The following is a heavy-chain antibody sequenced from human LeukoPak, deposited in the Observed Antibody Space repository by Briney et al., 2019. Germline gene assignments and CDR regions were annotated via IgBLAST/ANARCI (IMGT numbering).Heavy chain of an antibody. D-gene: IGHD2-15*01. Sequence: GGSLRLSCAASGFTFTGYGFHWVRQAPGKGLEWVAVIWYDGTNKYYADSVKGRFIISRDNSKNTLYLQMNSLRAEDTAVYYCAKDGSGGGWKWFDPWGQGTLVTVSS. J-gene: IGHJ5*02. V-gene: IGHV3-33*06. CDR2: IWYDGTNK. CDR1: GFTFTGYG. CDR3: AKDGSGGGWKWFDP.